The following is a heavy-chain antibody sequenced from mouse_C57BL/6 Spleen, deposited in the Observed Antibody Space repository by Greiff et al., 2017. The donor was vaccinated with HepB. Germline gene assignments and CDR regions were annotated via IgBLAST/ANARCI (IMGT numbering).Heavy chain of an antibody. Sequence: VQLQQSGAELVRPGTSVKMSCKASGYTFTNYWIGWAKQRPGHGLEWIGDIYPGGGYTNYNEKFKGKATLTADKSSSTAYMQFSSLTSEDSAIYYCARENYYGSSYKGYFDVWGTGTTVTVSS. CDR3: ARENYYGSSYKGYFDV. J-gene: IGHJ1*03. D-gene: IGHD1-1*01. CDR2: IYPGGGYT. CDR1: GYTFTNYW. V-gene: IGHV1-63*01.